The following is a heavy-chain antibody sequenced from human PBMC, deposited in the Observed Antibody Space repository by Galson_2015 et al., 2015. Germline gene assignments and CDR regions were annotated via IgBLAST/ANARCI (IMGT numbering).Heavy chain of an antibody. Sequence: SLRLSCAASGFTFSSYGMHWVRQAPGKGLEWVALISYDGSKKYYTDSVKGRFTISRDNSNSTLYLQMNSLRAEDTAVYYCARDLKMWDIVVVPADIYFDYWGQGTLVTVSS. D-gene: IGHD2-2*01. CDR3: ARDLKMWDIVVVPADIYFDY. CDR2: ISYDGSKK. CDR1: GFTFSSYG. J-gene: IGHJ4*02. V-gene: IGHV3-30*19.